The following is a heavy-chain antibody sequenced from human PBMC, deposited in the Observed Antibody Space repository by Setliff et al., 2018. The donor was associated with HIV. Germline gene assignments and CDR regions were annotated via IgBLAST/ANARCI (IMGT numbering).Heavy chain of an antibody. CDR2: IYYRGNT. V-gene: IGHV4-39*01. CDR1: GGSIRSSSYY. Sequence: PSETLSLTCNVSGGSIRSSSYYWGWIRQPPGKGLEWIGSIYYRGNTYYNPSLKSRVTISVDTSKNQFSLKLTSVTAADTAMYYCARHYGAVKSVVTVVAKYFPHWGQGTLVTVPS. J-gene: IGHJ1*01. CDR3: ARHYGAVKSVVTVVAKYFPH. D-gene: IGHD2-21*02.